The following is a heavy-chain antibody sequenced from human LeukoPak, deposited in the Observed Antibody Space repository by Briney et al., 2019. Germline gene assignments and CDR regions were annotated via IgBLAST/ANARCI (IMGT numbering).Heavy chain of an antibody. CDR1: GYTFTSYY. CDR2: INPSGGST. V-gene: IGHV1-46*01. J-gene: IGHJ6*03. Sequence: ASVKVSCKASGYTFTSYYMHWVRQAPGQGLEWMGIINPSGGSTSYAQKFQGRVTMTRDMSTSTVYMELSSLRSEGTAVYYCATSTIDYYMDVWGKGTTVTVSS. CDR3: ATSTIDYYMDV. D-gene: IGHD5/OR15-5a*01.